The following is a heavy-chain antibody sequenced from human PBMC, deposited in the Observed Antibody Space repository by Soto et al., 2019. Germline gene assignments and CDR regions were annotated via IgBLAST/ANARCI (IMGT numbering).Heavy chain of an antibody. CDR2: IIPIFNST. CDR1: GSRFSNYV. J-gene: IGHJ4*02. D-gene: IGHD2-2*02. CDR3: ARDGRGKKAGYNGLVSLGY. V-gene: IGHV1-69*06. Sequence: SVKVSCKVSGSRFSNYVISWVRQAPGHGLEWLGRIIPIFNSTKYAQNFQGRVTITADKSTSTASLELSSLRSDDTAVYYCARDGRGKKAGYNGLVSLGYWGQGTLVTVSS.